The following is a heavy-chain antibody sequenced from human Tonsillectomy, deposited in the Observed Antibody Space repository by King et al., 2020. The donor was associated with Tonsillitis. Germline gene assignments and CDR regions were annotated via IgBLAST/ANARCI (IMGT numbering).Heavy chain of an antibody. Sequence: VQLQESGGGLVQPGGSLRLSCAASVFTFSNGGMTWVGQAPGKGLEWVSSLSGSGGLTYYADSVKGRFTVSRDNSKNTLYLEMSSLRAEDTALYYCAKIAVTSFWYFDLWGRGTLVTVSS. V-gene: IGHV3-23*01. CDR2: LSGSGGLT. J-gene: IGHJ2*01. D-gene: IGHD2-2*01. CDR3: AKIAVTSFWYFDL. CDR1: VFTFSNGG.